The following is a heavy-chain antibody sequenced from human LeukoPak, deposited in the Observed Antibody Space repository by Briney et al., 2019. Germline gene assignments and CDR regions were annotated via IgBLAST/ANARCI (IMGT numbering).Heavy chain of an antibody. V-gene: IGHV3-23*01. CDR2: ISGSGGST. J-gene: IGHJ4*02. CDR1: GFTFSSYA. CDR3: AKSLVLRTGVDY. Sequence: GGSLRLSCAASGFTFSSYAMSCVRQAPGKGLEWVSAISGSGGSTYYADSVKGRFTISRDNSKNTLYLQMNSLRAEDTAVYYCAKSLVLRTGVDYWGQGTLVTVSS. D-gene: IGHD4/OR15-4a*01.